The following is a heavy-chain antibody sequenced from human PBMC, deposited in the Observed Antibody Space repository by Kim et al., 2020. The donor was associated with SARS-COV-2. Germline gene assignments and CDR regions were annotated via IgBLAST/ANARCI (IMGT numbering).Heavy chain of an antibody. CDR3: ARIPGRSRYFDS. J-gene: IGHJ4*02. V-gene: IGHV3-7*01. CDR2: IKQDGSEK. CDR1: GFTFSSCW. D-gene: IGHD2-2*02. Sequence: GGSLRLSCTASGFTFSSCWMSWVRQAPGKGLEWVANIKQDGSEKFYVDAVKGRFTISRDNAKNSLYLQMNSLRGEDTAVYYCARIPGRSRYFDSWGQGTLVTVSS.